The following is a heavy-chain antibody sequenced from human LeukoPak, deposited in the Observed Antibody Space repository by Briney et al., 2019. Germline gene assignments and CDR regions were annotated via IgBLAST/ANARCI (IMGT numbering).Heavy chain of an antibody. D-gene: IGHD6-19*01. J-gene: IGHJ6*02. CDR1: GFTFKLYW. CDR3: ARCKGGWSDHFYGMDV. V-gene: IGHV3-74*01. CDR2: INDDGSDT. Sequence: PGGSLRLSCAASGFTFKLYWMHWVRQVPGKRPVWVSRINDDGSDTIYADSVRGRFTISRDNSKSMVYLQMDRLRAEDTAVYYCARCKGGWSDHFYGMDVWGQGTTVTVSS.